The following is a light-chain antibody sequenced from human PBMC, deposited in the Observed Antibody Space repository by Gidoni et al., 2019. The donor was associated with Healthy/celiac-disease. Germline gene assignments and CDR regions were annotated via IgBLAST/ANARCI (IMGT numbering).Light chain of an antibody. CDR2: KAS. J-gene: IGKJ1*01. Sequence: DIQMTQSPSTLSASVGDRVTITCRASQSISSWLAWYQQKPGKAPKLLIYKASSLESGVPSRFSGSGSGTEFTLTISSLQPDDFATYYCQQYNSMTFGQXTKVEIK. CDR1: QSISSW. CDR3: QQYNSMT. V-gene: IGKV1-5*03.